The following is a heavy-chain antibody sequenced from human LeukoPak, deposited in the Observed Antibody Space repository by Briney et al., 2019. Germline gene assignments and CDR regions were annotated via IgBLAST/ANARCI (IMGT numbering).Heavy chain of an antibody. CDR2: MWYDGSNK. CDR3: ARGAAITGTTGDYFDY. CDR1: GFTFSSYG. Sequence: GGSLRLSCAASGFTFSSYGMHWVRQAPGKGLEWVAIMWYDGSNKYYTDFVKGRFTISRDNSKNTLYLQMNSLRAEDTAVYYCARGAAITGTTGDYFDYWGQGTLVTVSS. V-gene: IGHV3-33*01. D-gene: IGHD1-7*01. J-gene: IGHJ4*02.